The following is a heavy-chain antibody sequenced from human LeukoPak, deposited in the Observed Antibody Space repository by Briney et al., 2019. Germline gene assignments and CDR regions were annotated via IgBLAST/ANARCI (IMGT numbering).Heavy chain of an antibody. V-gene: IGHV1-8*01. Sequence: ASVNVSCKASGYTFTSYDINWVRQATGQGLEWMGWMNPNSGNTGYAQKFQGRVTMTRNTSISTAYMELSSLRSEDTAVYYCARGQRGDIVVVPAADYRGQGTLVTVSS. CDR3: ARGQRGDIVVVPAADY. J-gene: IGHJ4*02. CDR1: GYTFTSYD. D-gene: IGHD2-2*01. CDR2: MNPNSGNT.